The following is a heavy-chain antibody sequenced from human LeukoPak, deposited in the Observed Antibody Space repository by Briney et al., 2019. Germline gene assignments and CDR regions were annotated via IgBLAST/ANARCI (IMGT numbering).Heavy chain of an antibody. D-gene: IGHD3-9*01. J-gene: IGHJ5*02. CDR3: ARLGIRGFDWGVPA. CDR1: GGSISSSSYY. Sequence: PSETLSLTCTVSGGSISSSSYYWGWIRQPPGKGLEWIGSIYYSGSTYYNPSLKSRVTISVDTSKNQFSLKLSSVTAADTAVYYCARLGIRGFDWGVPAWGQGTLVTVSS. CDR2: IYYSGST. V-gene: IGHV4-39*07.